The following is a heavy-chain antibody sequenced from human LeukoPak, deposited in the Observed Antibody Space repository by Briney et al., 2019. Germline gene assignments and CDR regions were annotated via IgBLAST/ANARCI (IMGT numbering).Heavy chain of an antibody. CDR1: GGSISSGGYS. V-gene: IGHV4-30-4*07. D-gene: IGHD6-19*01. CDR3: ARVAYSSGWYLGLNGHDYYYYYMDV. CDR2: IYYSGST. Sequence: PSQTLSLTCAVSGGSISSGGYSWSWIRQPPGKGLEWIGYIYYSGSTYYNPSLKSRVTISVDTSKNQFSLKLSSVTAADTAVYYCARVAYSSGWYLGLNGHDYYYYYMDVWGKGTTVTVSS. J-gene: IGHJ6*03.